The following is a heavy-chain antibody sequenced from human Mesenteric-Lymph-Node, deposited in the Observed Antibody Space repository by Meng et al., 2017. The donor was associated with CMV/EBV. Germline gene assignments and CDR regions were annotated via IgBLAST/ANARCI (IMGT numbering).Heavy chain of an antibody. D-gene: IGHD3-22*01. V-gene: IGHV3-66*02. CDR1: AFTFSSHS. Sequence: GGSLRLSCAASAFTFSSHSMSWVRQAPGKGLEWVSVLYTGGTTYYADPVKGRFTISRDNSKNTLHLQMNSLRAEDTAVYYCTRDGHYYDTSGHYQEYWGQGTLVTVSS. CDR2: LYTGGTT. J-gene: IGHJ4*02. CDR3: TRDGHYYDTSGHYQEY.